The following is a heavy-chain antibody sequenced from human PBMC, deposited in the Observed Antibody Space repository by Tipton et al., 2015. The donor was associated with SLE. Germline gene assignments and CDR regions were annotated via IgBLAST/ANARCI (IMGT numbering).Heavy chain of an antibody. D-gene: IGHD1-26*01. Sequence: TLSLTCAVSGGSISSSSFYWGWIRQPPGKGLEWIGGIYYSGSTNYNPSLKSRVTMSVDTSKNQFSLKLSSVTAADTAIYYCASNSGTYYYYYYMDVWGKGTTVTVSS. CDR3: ASNSGTYYYYYYMDV. CDR2: IYYSGST. J-gene: IGHJ6*03. CDR1: GGSISSSSFY. V-gene: IGHV4-39*07.